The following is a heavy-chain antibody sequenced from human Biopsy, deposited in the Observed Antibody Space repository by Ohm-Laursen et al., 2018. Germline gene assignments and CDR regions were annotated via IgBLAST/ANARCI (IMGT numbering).Heavy chain of an antibody. CDR2: INCKTGAT. CDR1: SYTFTDYN. Sequence: SVKVSCKASSYTFTDYNIHWMRQAPGQGLEWLGYINCKTGATNYAQKFQGTVTMTRDTSISTAYLALGSLRSADTAIYYCARDPLNGHKHFDYWGQGSLVTVYS. V-gene: IGHV1-2*02. J-gene: IGHJ4*02. CDR3: ARDPLNGHKHFDY. D-gene: IGHD2-8*01.